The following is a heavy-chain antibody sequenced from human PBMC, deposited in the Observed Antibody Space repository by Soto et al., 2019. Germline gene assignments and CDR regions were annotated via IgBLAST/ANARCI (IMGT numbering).Heavy chain of an antibody. J-gene: IGHJ5*02. CDR1: GYTFTSYA. D-gene: IGHD3-22*01. Sequence: ASVKVSCKASGYTFTSYAMHWVRQAPGQRLEWMGWINAGNGNTKYSQKFQGRVTITRDTSASTAYMELSSLRSEDTAVYYCAVNYYDSSGYYDNWFDPWGQGTLVTVS. CDR2: INAGNGNT. V-gene: IGHV1-3*01. CDR3: AVNYYDSSGYYDNWFDP.